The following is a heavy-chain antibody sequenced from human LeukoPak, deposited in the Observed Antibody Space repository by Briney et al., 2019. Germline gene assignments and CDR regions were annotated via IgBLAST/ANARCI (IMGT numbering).Heavy chain of an antibody. Sequence: PGGSLRLSCAASGFTFDDYAMHWVRQAPGKGLEWVTGISWDSGEIAYAGSVKGRFTISRDNAKNSLFLHVNSLRADDTALYFCAKNEGSSRAFADWGQGTLVTVSS. V-gene: IGHV3-9*01. CDR2: ISWDSGEI. CDR3: AKNEGSSRAFAD. D-gene: IGHD6-6*01. J-gene: IGHJ4*02. CDR1: GFTFDDYA.